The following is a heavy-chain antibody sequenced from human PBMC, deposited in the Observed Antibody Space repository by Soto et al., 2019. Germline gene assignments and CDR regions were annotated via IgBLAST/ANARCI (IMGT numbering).Heavy chain of an antibody. V-gene: IGHV5-51*01. Sequence: GESLKISCRTSGYRFTSYWIAWVRQMPGKGLEWMGIIFPSDSGTRYSPSFQGQVTISADRSTSTVFLQWASLKASDTAVYFCARKDKSGYFNWFDPWGQGTLVTVSS. CDR3: ARKDKSGYFNWFDP. CDR1: GYRFTSYW. D-gene: IGHD3-22*01. CDR2: IFPSDSGT. J-gene: IGHJ5*02.